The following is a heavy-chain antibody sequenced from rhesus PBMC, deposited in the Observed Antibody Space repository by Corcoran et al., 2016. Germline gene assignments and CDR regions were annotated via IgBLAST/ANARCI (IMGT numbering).Heavy chain of an antibody. CDR1: GGSTSDSYR. Sequence: QVQLQESGPGVVKPSETLSLTCAVSGGSTSDSYRWSWIRQPPGKGLEWIGYIYGSSTSTNYNPSLNSRVTISKDTSKNQFSLKLSSVTAADTAVYYCARDPLGYFDYWGQGVLVTVSS. CDR3: ARDPLGYFDY. V-gene: IGHV4S10*01. J-gene: IGHJ4*01. D-gene: IGHD1-38*01. CDR2: IYGSSTST.